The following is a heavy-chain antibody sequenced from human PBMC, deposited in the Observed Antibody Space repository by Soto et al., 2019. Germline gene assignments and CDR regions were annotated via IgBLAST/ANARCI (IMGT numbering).Heavy chain of an antibody. CDR1: CGSIGGGGCY. V-gene: IGHV4-31*02. J-gene: IGHJ5*02. D-gene: IGHD6-19*01. Sequence: SEILSLTWTVSCGSIGGGGCYWSCIRQHPGKGLEWIGYIYYSGSTYYNPSLKSRVTISVDTSKNQFSLKLSSVTAADTAVYYCARGASSGWGLKYNWFDPWGQGPLVTVYS. CDR2: IYYSGST. CDR3: ARGASSGWGLKYNWFDP.